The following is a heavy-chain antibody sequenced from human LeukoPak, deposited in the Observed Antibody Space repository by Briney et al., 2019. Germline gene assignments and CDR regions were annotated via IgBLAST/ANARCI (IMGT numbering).Heavy chain of an antibody. CDR2: MNPNSGNT. Sequence: GASVKVSCKASVYTFTSYDINWVRQATGQGLEWMGWMNPNSGNTGYAQKFQGRVTMTRNTSISTAYMELSSLRSEDTAVYYCARVLIAAAGADFDYWGQGTLVTVSS. V-gene: IGHV1-8*01. D-gene: IGHD6-13*01. CDR1: VYTFTSYD. J-gene: IGHJ4*02. CDR3: ARVLIAAAGADFDY.